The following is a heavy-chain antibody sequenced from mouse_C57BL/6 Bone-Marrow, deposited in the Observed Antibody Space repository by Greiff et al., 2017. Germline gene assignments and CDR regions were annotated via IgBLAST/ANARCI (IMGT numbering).Heavy chain of an antibody. V-gene: IGHV14-4*01. CDR3: TTWGTTVVAPYYFDY. CDR2: IDPENGDT. D-gene: IGHD1-1*01. CDR1: GFNIKDDY. J-gene: IGHJ2*01. Sequence: EVKLQQSGAELVRPGASVKLSCTASGFNIKDDYMHWVKQRPEQGLEWIGWIDPENGDTEYASKFQGKATITADPSSNTAYLQLSSLTSEDTAVYYCTTWGTTVVAPYYFDYWGQGTTLTVSS.